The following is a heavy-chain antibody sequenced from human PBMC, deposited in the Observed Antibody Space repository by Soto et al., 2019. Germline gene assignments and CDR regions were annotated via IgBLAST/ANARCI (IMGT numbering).Heavy chain of an antibody. Sequence: PGGSLRLSCAASGFTFSSYAMHWVRQAPGKGLEWVAVISYDGSNKYYADSVKGRFTISRDNSKNTLYLQMNSLRAEETAVYYCARMTTVSYYFDYWGQGTLVTVSS. J-gene: IGHJ4*02. CDR1: GFTFSSYA. D-gene: IGHD4-17*01. V-gene: IGHV3-30-3*01. CDR2: ISYDGSNK. CDR3: ARMTTVSYYFDY.